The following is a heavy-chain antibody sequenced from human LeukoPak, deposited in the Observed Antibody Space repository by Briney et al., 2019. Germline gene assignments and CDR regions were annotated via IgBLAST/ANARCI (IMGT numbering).Heavy chain of an antibody. D-gene: IGHD1-26*01. J-gene: IGHJ4*02. CDR1: GYTFTSYG. Sequence: GASVKVSCKASGYTFTSYGISWVRQAPGQGLEWMGWVSAYNGNTIVAQKLQGRVTMTTDSSTNTAYMELRSLKSDDTAIYFCARRGRGGIVGATQGYFDNWGQGTLVTVSS. CDR2: VSAYNGNT. V-gene: IGHV1-18*01. CDR3: ARRGRGGIVGATQGYFDN.